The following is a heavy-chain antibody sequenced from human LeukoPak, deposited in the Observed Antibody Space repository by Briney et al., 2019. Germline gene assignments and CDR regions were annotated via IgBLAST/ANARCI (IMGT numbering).Heavy chain of an antibody. CDR2: IRPHTGET. CDR3: ARDRGGKGSAIFY. D-gene: IGHD2-2*01. CDR1: GYNFPSYG. Sequence: GASVKVSCKASGYNFPSYGINCVRQAPGQGLEWMGWIRPHTGETNSAQRFQDRVTMTTDTSTTTAYMELRSLRFDDTAVYYCARDRGGKGSAIFYWGQGSLVTVSS. J-gene: IGHJ4*02. V-gene: IGHV1-18*01.